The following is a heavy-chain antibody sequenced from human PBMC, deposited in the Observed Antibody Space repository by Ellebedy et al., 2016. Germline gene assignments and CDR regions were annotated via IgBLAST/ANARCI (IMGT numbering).Heavy chain of an antibody. CDR1: GFTFSSYG. CDR3: ANGARDGYANLGYFDY. V-gene: IGHV3-30*18. CDR2: ISYDGSNK. Sequence: GGSLRLSCAASGFTFSSYGMHWVRQAPGKGLEWVAVISYDGSNKYYADSVKGRFTISRDNSKNTLYLQMNSLRAEDTAVYYCANGARDGYANLGYFDYWGQGTLVTVSS. J-gene: IGHJ4*02. D-gene: IGHD5-24*01.